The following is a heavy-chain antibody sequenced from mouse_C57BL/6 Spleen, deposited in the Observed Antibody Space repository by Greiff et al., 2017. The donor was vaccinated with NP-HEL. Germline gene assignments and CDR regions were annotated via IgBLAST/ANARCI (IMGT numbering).Heavy chain of an antibody. CDR1: GFTFSDYG. V-gene: IGHV5-17*01. Sequence: EVKLVESGGGLVKPGGSLKLSCAASGFTFSDYGMHWVRQAPEKGLEGVAYISSGGSTIYYADTVKGRFTISRDNAKNTLFLQMTSLRSEDTAMYYCARSYETDYWGQGTTLTGSS. D-gene: IGHD2-12*01. CDR2: ISSGGSTI. CDR3: ARSYETDY. J-gene: IGHJ2*01.